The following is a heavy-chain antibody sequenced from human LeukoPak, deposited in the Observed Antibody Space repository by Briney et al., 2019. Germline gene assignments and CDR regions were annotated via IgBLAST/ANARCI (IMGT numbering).Heavy chain of an antibody. Sequence: SETLSLTCAVYGGSFSGYYWSWIRQPPGKGLEWIGEINHSGSTNYNPSLKSRVTISVDTSKNQFSLKLSSVTAADTAVYYCARRIAPAGTRPFHYWGQGTLVTVSS. V-gene: IGHV4-34*01. D-gene: IGHD6-13*01. CDR3: ARRIAPAGTRPFHY. CDR2: INHSGST. J-gene: IGHJ4*02. CDR1: GGSFSGYY.